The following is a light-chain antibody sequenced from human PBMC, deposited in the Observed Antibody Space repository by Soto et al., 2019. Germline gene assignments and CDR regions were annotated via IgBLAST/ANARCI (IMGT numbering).Light chain of an antibody. CDR3: QQYYTLPLA. CDR2: DSS. Sequence: DIQMTQSPSSLSASVGDRVTIICQASQDITNYLNWYQQKPGKAPNLLIHDSSNLETGVPSRFSGSGTWTYFSFTITSLQPDDIATDDGQQYYTLPLAIGQGTRVEGK. CDR1: QDITNY. V-gene: IGKV1-33*01. J-gene: IGKJ5*01.